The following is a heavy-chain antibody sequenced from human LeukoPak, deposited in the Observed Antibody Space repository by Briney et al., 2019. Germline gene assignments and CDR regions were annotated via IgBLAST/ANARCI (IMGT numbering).Heavy chain of an antibody. CDR3: ARGLGFYRRPYDY. D-gene: IGHD3-16*02. J-gene: IGHJ4*02. CDR1: GASVSSGTYF. Sequence: SETLSLTCTVSGASVSSGTYFWTWIRQPPGKGLEWIGEINHSGSTNYNPSLKSRVTISVDTSKNQFSLKLSSVTAADTAVYYCARGLGFYRRPYDYWGQGTLVTVSS. V-gene: IGHV4-61*01. CDR2: INHSGST.